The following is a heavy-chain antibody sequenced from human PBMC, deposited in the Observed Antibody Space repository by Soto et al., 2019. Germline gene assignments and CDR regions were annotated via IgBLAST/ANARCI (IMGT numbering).Heavy chain of an antibody. CDR2: INPNGGVT. J-gene: IGHJ6*03. V-gene: IGHV1-2*04. D-gene: IGHD3-16*01. CDR1: GDSFNDYY. CDR3: ASERGGAPATSDNYYFYMDV. Sequence: QVQLVQSGAEVRKPGASVTVSCRSSGDSFNDYYIHWVRQAPGQGFEWMGWINPNGGVTKYAQKFQGWGSMTREPSIRTVYLQLRRLRSDDTAVHYRASERGGAPATSDNYYFYMDVWGTGTTVTVSS.